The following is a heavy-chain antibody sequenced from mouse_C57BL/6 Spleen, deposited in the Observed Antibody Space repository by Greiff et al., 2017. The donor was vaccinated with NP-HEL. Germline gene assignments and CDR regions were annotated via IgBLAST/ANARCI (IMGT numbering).Heavy chain of an antibody. CDR1: GYAFSSSW. J-gene: IGHJ4*01. CDR2: IYPGDGDT. D-gene: IGHD1-1*01. CDR3: ALTDYAMDY. V-gene: IGHV1-82*01. Sequence: QVQLQQSGPELVKPGASVKISCKASGYAFSSSWMNWVKQRPGKGLEWIGRIYPGDGDTNYNGKFKGKATLTADKSSSTAYMQLSSLTSEDSAVYFCALTDYAMDYWGQGTSVTVSS.